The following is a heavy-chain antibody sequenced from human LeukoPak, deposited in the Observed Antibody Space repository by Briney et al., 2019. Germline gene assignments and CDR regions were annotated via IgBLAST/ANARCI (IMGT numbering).Heavy chain of an antibody. V-gene: IGHV1-8*01. CDR3: ASVSGATAAFDI. Sequence: ASVKVSCKASGYTFINYDINWVRQATGQGLEWMGWMNPDSGNTVYAQKFQGRVTFTRTTSISTAYMELSSLRSEDTAVYYCASVSGATAAFDIWGQGTMVTVSS. CDR2: MNPDSGNT. D-gene: IGHD1-26*01. CDR1: GYTFINYD. J-gene: IGHJ3*02.